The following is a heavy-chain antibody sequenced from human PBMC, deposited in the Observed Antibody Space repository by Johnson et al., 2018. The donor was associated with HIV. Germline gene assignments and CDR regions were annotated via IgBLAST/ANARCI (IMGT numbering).Heavy chain of an antibody. CDR2: ISGGST. D-gene: IGHD6-19*01. V-gene: IGHV3-38-3*01. CDR1: GFTVSSNE. CDR3: ARGEQWLVPDSEDAFDI. Sequence: VQLVESRGVLVQPGGSLRLSCAASGFTVSSNEMSWVRQAPGKGLEWVSSISGGSTYYADSRKGRFIISRDNSKNTLYLQMNSLRAEDTAVYYCARGEQWLVPDSEDAFDIWGQGTMVTVSS. J-gene: IGHJ3*02.